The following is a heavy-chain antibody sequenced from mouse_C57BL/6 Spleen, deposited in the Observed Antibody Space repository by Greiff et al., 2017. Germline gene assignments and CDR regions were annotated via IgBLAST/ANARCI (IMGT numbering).Heavy chain of an antibody. D-gene: IGHD2-3*01. V-gene: IGHV5-17*01. Sequence: EVKLMESGGGLVKPGGSLKLSCAASGFTFSDYGMHWVRQAPEKGLEWVAYISSGSSTIYYADTVKGRFTISRDNAKNTLFLQMTSLRSEDTAMYYCARGGYYVHYYAMDYWGQGTSVTVSS. CDR2: ISSGSSTI. CDR3: ARGGYYVHYYAMDY. J-gene: IGHJ4*01. CDR1: GFTFSDYG.